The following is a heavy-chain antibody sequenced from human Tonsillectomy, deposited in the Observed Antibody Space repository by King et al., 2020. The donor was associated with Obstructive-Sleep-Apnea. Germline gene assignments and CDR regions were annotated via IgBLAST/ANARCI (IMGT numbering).Heavy chain of an antibody. D-gene: IGHD3-3*01. CDR1: GFTFDDYS. Sequence: VKLVESGGVVVQPGGSLRLSCAASGFTFDDYSMHWVRQAPGKGLEWVSLISWDGVTTYYADSVKGRFTISRDNSKNSLYLQMNSLRTEDTALYYCAKGGSYDFWSGPMDVWGQGTTVTVSS. CDR2: ISWDGVTT. CDR3: AKGGSYDFWSGPMDV. V-gene: IGHV3-43*01. J-gene: IGHJ6*02.